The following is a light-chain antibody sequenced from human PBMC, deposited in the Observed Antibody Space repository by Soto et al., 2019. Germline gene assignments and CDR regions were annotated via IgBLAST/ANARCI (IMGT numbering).Light chain of an antibody. CDR3: QQYYSYPSYT. V-gene: IGKV1-8*01. J-gene: IGKJ2*01. CDR1: QGISSY. CDR2: AAS. Sequence: AIRMTQSPSSLSASTGDRVTITCRASQGISSYLVWYQQKPGKAPKLLIYAASTLQSGVPSRFSGSGSGTDFTLTISCLQSENFATYYCQQYYSYPSYTFGQVTKLGIK.